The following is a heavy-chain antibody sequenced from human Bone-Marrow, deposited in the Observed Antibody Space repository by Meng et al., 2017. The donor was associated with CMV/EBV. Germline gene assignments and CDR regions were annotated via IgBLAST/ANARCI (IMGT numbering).Heavy chain of an antibody. V-gene: IGHV3-7*01. CDR3: ARSLYSGWYYVYYYYGMDV. CDR1: GFPFSYYW. Sequence: GESLKISCATSGFPFSYYWMTWVRQAPGKGLEWVANIDPGASETNYVDSVKGRFTVSRDNANNLLYLRMNSLRAEDTAVYYCARSLYSGWYYVYYYYGMDVWGQGTTVTVSS. D-gene: IGHD6-19*01. CDR2: IDPGASET. J-gene: IGHJ6*02.